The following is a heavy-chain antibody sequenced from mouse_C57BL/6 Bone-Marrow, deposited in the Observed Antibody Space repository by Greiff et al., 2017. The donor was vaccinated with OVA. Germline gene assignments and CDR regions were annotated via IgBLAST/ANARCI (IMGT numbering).Heavy chain of an antibody. J-gene: IGHJ4*01. D-gene: IGHD2-3*01. CDR1: GFTFSDYY. CDR3: ARRDGYYNYAMDY. CDR2: ISNGGGST. V-gene: IGHV5-12*01. Sequence: EVQGVESGGGLVQPGGSLKLSCAASGFTFSDYYMYWVRQTPEKRLEWVAYISNGGGSTYYPDTVKGRFTISRDNAKNTLYLQMSRLKSEDTAMYYYARRDGYYNYAMDYWGQGTSVTVSS.